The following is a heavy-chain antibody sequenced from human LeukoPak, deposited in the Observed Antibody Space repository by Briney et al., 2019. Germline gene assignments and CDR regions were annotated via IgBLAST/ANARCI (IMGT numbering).Heavy chain of an antibody. CDR3: ARPPRYSSSWYDDY. Sequence: GGSLRLSCAASGFTFSSYSMNWVRQAPGKGLEWVSSISSSSSYIYYADSVKGQFTISRDNAKNSLYLQMNSLRAEDTAVYYCARPPRYSSSWYDDYWGQGTLVTVSS. D-gene: IGHD6-13*01. J-gene: IGHJ4*02. V-gene: IGHV3-21*01. CDR1: GFTFSSYS. CDR2: ISSSSSYI.